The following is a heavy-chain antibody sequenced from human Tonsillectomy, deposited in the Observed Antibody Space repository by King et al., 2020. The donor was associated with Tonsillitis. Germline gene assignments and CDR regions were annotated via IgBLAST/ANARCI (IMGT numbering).Heavy chain of an antibody. CDR3: AQKDMSVAVGVTRNVSNWFDP. J-gene: IGHJ5*02. D-gene: IGHD2-15*01. CDR1: GFSLSTGGVG. Sequence: TLKESGPTLVKPTQTLTLTCTFSGFSLSTGGVGVAWIRQPPGKALEWLALIYWDDDKRYSPSLKSRLTITKDTSKNQVVLTMTNMDPVDTATYFCAQKDMSVAVGVTRNVSNWFDPWGQGTLVTVSA. CDR2: IYWDDDK. V-gene: IGHV2-5*02.